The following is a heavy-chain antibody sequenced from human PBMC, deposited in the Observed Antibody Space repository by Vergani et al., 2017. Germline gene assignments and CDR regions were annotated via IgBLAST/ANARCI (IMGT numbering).Heavy chain of an antibody. CDR2: IYYSGST. CDR1: GGSISSSSYY. Sequence: QLQLQESGPGLVKPSETLSLTCTVSGGSISSSSYYWGWIRQPPGKGLEWIGSIYYSGSTYYNPSLKSRVTISVDTSKNQFSLKLSSVTAADTAVYYCARPLGYCSSTSCSWYFDLWGRGTLVTVSS. D-gene: IGHD2-2*01. CDR3: ARPLGYCSSTSCSWYFDL. J-gene: IGHJ2*01. V-gene: IGHV4-39*01.